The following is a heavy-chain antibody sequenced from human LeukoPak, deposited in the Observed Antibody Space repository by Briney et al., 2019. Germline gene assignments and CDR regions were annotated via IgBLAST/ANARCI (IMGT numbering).Heavy chain of an antibody. D-gene: IGHD4-17*01. Sequence: GGSLRLSCAASGFTFSSYSMNWVRQAPGKGLEWVSSISGTSSYIYYADSLKGRFTISRDNAKNSLYLQMNSLRAEDTTVYYCAREGYGDYHFDYWGQGSLVTVSS. CDR2: ISGTSSYI. CDR1: GFTFSSYS. V-gene: IGHV3-21*01. J-gene: IGHJ4*02. CDR3: AREGYGDYHFDY.